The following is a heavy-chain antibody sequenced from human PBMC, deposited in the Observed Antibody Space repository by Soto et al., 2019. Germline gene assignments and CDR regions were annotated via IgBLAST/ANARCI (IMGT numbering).Heavy chain of an antibody. CDR3: ARDYYDSSGYYPVVY. J-gene: IGHJ4*02. CDR1: GFTFSSYG. CDR2: IWHDGGNK. V-gene: IGHV3-33*01. D-gene: IGHD3-22*01. Sequence: GGSLRLSCAASGFTFSSYGMHWVRQAPGKGLEWVALIWHDGGNKYYADSVKGRFTISRDNSKNTLYLQMNSLRAEDTAVYYCARDYYDSSGYYPVVYWGQGTLVTVSS.